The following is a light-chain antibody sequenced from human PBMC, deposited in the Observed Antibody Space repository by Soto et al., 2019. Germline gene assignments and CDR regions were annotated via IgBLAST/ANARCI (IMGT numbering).Light chain of an antibody. CDR1: QSVSSY. CDR3: QQRSNWPPSLT. Sequence: EIALTQSPATLSLSPGAIATLSCRASQSVSSYLAWYQQKPGQAPRLLIYDASNRATGIPARFSGSGSGTDFTLTISSLEPEDFAVYYCQQRSNWPPSLTFGGGTKVEIK. CDR2: DAS. V-gene: IGKV3-11*01. J-gene: IGKJ4*01.